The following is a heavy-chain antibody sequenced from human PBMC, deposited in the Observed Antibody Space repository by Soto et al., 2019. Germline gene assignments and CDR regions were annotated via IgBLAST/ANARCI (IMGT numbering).Heavy chain of an antibody. J-gene: IGHJ4*02. CDR3: ARLRYYDFWSGSTDCIFDY. D-gene: IGHD3-3*01. CDR2: IYYSGST. CDR1: GGSVSSSSYY. Sequence: SETLSLTCSVSGGSVSSSSYYWTWIRQPPGKGLEWIGSIYYSGSTYYNPSLKSRVTISVDTSKNQFSLKLSSVTAADTAVYYCARLRYYDFWSGSTDCIFDYWGQGTLVTVSS. V-gene: IGHV4-39*01.